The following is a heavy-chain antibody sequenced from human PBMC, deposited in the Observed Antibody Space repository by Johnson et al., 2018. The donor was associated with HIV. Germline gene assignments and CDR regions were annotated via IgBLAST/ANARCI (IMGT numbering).Heavy chain of an antibody. CDR1: GFTVSSNY. CDR2: ISYDGSNK. J-gene: IGHJ3*02. CDR3: ARDRYPRRYFDWLFDAFDI. V-gene: IGHV3-30*03. D-gene: IGHD3-9*01. Sequence: QVQLVESGGGLVQPGGSLRLSCAASGFTVSSNYMSWVRQAPGKGMEWVAVISYDGSNKYYADSVKGRFTISRDNSKNTLYLQMNSLRAEDTAVYYCARDRYPRRYFDWLFDAFDIWGQGTMVTVSS.